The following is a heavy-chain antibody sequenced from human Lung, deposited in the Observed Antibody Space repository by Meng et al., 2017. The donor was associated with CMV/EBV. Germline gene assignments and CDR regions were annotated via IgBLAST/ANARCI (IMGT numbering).Heavy chain of an antibody. CDR3: ARDHDSSGYFNDY. CDR2: IIPILGIA. CDR1: GGTFSSYT. D-gene: IGHD3-22*01. J-gene: IGHJ4*02. Sequence: SXXVSXKASGGTFSSYTISWGRQAPGQGLEWMGRIIPILGIANYPQKFQGRVTITADKSTSTAYMELSSLRSEDTAVYYCARDHDSSGYFNDYWGQGPLVTVSS. V-gene: IGHV1-69*04.